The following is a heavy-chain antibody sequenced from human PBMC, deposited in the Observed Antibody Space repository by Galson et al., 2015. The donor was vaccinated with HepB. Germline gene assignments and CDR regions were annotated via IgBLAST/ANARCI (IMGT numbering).Heavy chain of an antibody. J-gene: IGHJ6*03. V-gene: IGHV3-48*02. CDR3: AREDIVVVPAAITYYYYYMDV. D-gene: IGHD2-2*02. CDR2: ISSSSSTI. Sequence: SLRLSCAASGFTFSSYSMNWVRQAPGKGLEWVSYISSSSSTIYYADSVKGRFTISRDNAKNSLYLQMNSLRDEDTAVYYCAREDIVVVPAAITYYYYYMDVWGKGTTVTVSS. CDR1: GFTFSSYS.